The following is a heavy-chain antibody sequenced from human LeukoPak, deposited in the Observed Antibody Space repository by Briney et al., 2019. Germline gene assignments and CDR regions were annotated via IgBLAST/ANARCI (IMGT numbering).Heavy chain of an antibody. J-gene: IGHJ4*02. D-gene: IGHD3-10*01. Sequence: PGGSLRLSCAASGFTLSRYWMHWVRHTPGKGLVWVSRINSDGSSSSYADSVKGRFTISRDNAKNTLYLQMNSLRVEDTAVYYCARDPFGSEGFWGQGTLVTVSS. CDR2: INSDGSSS. V-gene: IGHV3-74*01. CDR3: ARDPFGSEGF. CDR1: GFTLSRYW.